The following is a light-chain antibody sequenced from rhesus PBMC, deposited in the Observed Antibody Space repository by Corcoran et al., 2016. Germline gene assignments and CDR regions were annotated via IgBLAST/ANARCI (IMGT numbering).Light chain of an antibody. CDR3: QQYSSSPLT. CDR2: KAS. V-gene: IGKV1-22*01. Sequence: DIQMTQSPSSLSASLGDTVTITCRASQSISSWLAWSQQTPVKAPNLLIYKASSLQIGVPARFSGSGSGTDFTLTISSLQSEDFATYYCQQYSSSPLTFGGGTKVEL. J-gene: IGKJ4*01. CDR1: QSISSW.